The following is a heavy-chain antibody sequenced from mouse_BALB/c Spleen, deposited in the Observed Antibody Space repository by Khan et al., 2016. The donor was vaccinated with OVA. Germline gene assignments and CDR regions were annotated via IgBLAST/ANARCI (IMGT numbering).Heavy chain of an antibody. V-gene: IGHV2-9*02. D-gene: IGHD2-4*01. Sequence: QVRLQQSGPGLVAPSQSLSITCTVSGFSLSNYGVHWVRQPPGKGLEWLGVIWTGGITNYNSALMSRLSISKDNSKSQVFLKMNRLQTDDTAIYYCARSYDYDVGGFAYWGQGTLVTVSA. CDR3: ARSYDYDVGGFAY. J-gene: IGHJ3*01. CDR2: IWTGGIT. CDR1: GFSLSNYG.